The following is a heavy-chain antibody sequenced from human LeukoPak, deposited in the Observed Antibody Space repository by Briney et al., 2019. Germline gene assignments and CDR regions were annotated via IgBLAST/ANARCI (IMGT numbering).Heavy chain of an antibody. CDR1: GGSISSYY. CDR3: ARVLYSSSWFRYYYYYMDV. V-gene: IGHV4-4*07. J-gene: IGHJ6*03. CDR2: IYTSGRP. Sequence: SETLSLTCTVAGGSISSYYWSWIRQPAGKGLEWIGRIYTSGRPNYNPSLKSRVTMSVDTSKNQFSLKLSSVTAAETAVYYCARVLYSSSWFRYYYYYMDVWGKGTTVTVSS. D-gene: IGHD6-13*01.